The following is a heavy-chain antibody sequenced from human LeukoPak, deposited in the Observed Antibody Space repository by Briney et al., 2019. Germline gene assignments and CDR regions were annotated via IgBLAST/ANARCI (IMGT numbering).Heavy chain of an antibody. V-gene: IGHV1-2*02. D-gene: IGHD3-22*01. Sequence: GASVKVSCKASGYTFTGYYMHWVRQAPGQGLEWMGWINPNSGGTNYAQKFQGRVTMTRDTSISTAYMELSRLRSDDTAVYYCARKKESNDSSFYYYYMDVWGKGTTVTVSS. CDR1: GYTFTGYY. CDR2: INPNSGGT. CDR3: ARKKESNDSSFYYYYMDV. J-gene: IGHJ6*03.